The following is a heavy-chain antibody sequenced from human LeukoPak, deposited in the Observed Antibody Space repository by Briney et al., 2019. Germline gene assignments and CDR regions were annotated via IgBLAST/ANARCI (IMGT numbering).Heavy chain of an antibody. CDR2: ISAYNGNT. J-gene: IGHJ5*02. CDR3: ARDSSSWEYNWFDP. V-gene: IGHV1-18*01. D-gene: IGHD6-13*01. CDR1: GYTFTSYG. Sequence: GASVKVSCKASGYTFTSYGISWVRQAPGQGLEWMGWISAYNGNTNYAQKLQGRVTMTTDTSTSTAYMELRSLRSDDTAVYYRARDSSSWEYNWFDPWGQGTLVTVSS.